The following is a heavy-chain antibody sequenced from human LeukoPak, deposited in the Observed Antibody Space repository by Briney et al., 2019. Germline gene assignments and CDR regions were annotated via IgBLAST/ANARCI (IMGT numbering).Heavy chain of an antibody. J-gene: IGHJ4*02. CDR3: TTGFSTTWHDHY. CDR2: IKSKADGETT. Sequence: PGGSLRLSCAASGFTFSSYWMSWVRQAPGKGLEWIGRIKSKADGETTDYAAPVRGRFTISRDDSKNTLFLQTNSLKTEDTAVYYCTTGFSTTWHDHYWGQGTLVIVSS. V-gene: IGHV3-15*01. D-gene: IGHD6-13*01. CDR1: GFTFSSYW.